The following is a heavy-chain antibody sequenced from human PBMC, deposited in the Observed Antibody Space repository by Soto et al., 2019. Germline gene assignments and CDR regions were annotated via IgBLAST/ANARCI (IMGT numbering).Heavy chain of an antibody. Sequence: EVQLLESGGGLVQPGGSLRLSCAASGFTFSTYAMTWVRQAPGKGLEWVSGIVGNGGATYYADSVKGRFSISRDNTKNTLYLQMNSMSPEDTAVYYCATYYYYASGSHWGQGTLVIVS. J-gene: IGHJ4*02. CDR2: IVGNGGAT. V-gene: IGHV3-23*01. D-gene: IGHD3-10*01. CDR1: GFTFSTYA. CDR3: ATYYYYASGSH.